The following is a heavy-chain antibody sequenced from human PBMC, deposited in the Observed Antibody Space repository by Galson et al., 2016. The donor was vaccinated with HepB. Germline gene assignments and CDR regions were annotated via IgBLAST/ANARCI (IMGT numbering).Heavy chain of an antibody. CDR2: IIPIFGTA. V-gene: IGHV1-69*13. Sequence: SVKVSCKASGGSFRNSAISWVRQAPGQGLEWMGGIIPIFGTATYGERFQGRVTITADDSTTTAYMELNGLRSEDTAVYYCSRVSVYYGMGTNGWFDPWGQGTLVIVSS. J-gene: IGHJ5*02. CDR1: GGSFRNSA. CDR3: SRVSVYYGMGTNGWFDP. D-gene: IGHD3-9*01.